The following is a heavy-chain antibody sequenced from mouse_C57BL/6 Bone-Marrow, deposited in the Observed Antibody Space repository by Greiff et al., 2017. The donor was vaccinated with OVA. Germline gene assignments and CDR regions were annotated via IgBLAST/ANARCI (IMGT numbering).Heavy chain of an antibody. CDR3: ARVGYYGSSYVSY. D-gene: IGHD1-1*01. J-gene: IGHJ2*01. CDR2: IYPRDGST. CDR1: GYTFTDHT. V-gene: IGHV1-78*01. Sequence: VQLQQSDAELVKPGASVKISCKVSGYTFTDHTIHWMKQRPEQGLEWIGYIYPRDGSTKYNEKFKGKATLTVDKSSSTAYMQLNSLTAEDSAVYFCARVGYYGSSYVSYWGKGTTLTVSS.